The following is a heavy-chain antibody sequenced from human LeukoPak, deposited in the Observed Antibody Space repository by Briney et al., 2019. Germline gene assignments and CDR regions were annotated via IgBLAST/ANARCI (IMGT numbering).Heavy chain of an antibody. J-gene: IGHJ4*02. D-gene: IGHD6-13*01. CDR3: AKAIRVASGTSLVDY. CDR2: ISYDGSNK. V-gene: IGHV3-30*18. CDR1: GFTFSSYG. Sequence: PGGSLRLSCAASGFTFSSYGMHWVRQAPGKGLEWVAVISYDGSNKYYADSVKGRFTVSRDNSKNTLYLQMISLRAEDTAVYYCAKAIRVASGTSLVDYWGQGTLVTVAS.